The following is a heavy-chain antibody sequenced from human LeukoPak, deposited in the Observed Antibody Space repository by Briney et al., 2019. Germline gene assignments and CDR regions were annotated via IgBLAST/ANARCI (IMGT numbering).Heavy chain of an antibody. CDR3: ARSPEGYCSGGSCYHEYYFDY. J-gene: IGHJ4*02. CDR2: IYPGDSDT. Sequence: GESLKISCKGSGYSFTSYWIGWVRQMPGKGLEWMGIIYPGDSDTRYSPSFQGQVTISADKSISTAYLQWSSLKASDTAMYYCARSPEGYCSGGSCYHEYYFDYWGQGTLVTVSS. D-gene: IGHD2-15*01. V-gene: IGHV5-51*01. CDR1: GYSFTSYW.